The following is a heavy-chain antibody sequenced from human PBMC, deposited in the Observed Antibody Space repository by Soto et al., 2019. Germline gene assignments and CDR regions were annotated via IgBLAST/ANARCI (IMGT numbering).Heavy chain of an antibody. CDR1: GYTFTGYY. D-gene: IGHD2-2*01. V-gene: IGHV1-2*04. CDR3: ARGSAMPPYNWFDP. CDR2: INPNSGGT. Sequence: ASVKVSCKASGYTFTGYYMHWGRQAPGQGLEWMGWINPNSGGTNYAQKFQGWVTMTRDTSISTAYMELSRLRSDDTAVYYCARGSAMPPYNWFDPWGQGTLVTVSS. J-gene: IGHJ5*02.